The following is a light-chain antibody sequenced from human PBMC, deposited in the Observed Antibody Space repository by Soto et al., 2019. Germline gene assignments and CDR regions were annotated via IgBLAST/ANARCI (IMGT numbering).Light chain of an antibody. CDR3: QHYYNWPRT. V-gene: IGKV3-15*01. CDR2: GAS. J-gene: IGKJ1*01. CDR1: QSVSST. Sequence: EIVSSQSPGTLSFSLEERATLSSRASQSVSSTLAWYQQKPGQAPRLLIYGASTRATGIPGRFSGSGSGTEFTLTISSLQSEDFAVYYCQHYYNWPRTFGQGTKVDIK.